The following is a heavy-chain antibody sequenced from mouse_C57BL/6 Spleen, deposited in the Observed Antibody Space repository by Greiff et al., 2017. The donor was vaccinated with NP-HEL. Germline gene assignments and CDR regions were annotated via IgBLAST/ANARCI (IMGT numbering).Heavy chain of an antibody. J-gene: IGHJ4*01. D-gene: IGHD2-4*01. CDR2: ISSGSSTI. Sequence: EVQLQESGGGLVKPGGSLKLSCAASGFTFSDYGMHWVRQAPEKGLEWVAYISSGSSTIYYADTVKGRFTISRDNAKNTLFLQMTSLRSEDTAMYYCARAMITRAMDYWGQGTSVTVSS. CDR1: GFTFSDYG. CDR3: ARAMITRAMDY. V-gene: IGHV5-17*01.